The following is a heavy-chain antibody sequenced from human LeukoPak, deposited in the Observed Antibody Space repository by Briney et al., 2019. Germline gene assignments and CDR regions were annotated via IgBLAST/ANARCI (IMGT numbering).Heavy chain of an antibody. J-gene: IGHJ4*02. V-gene: IGHV3-9*01. CDR3: AKDLLIRGLITTFDY. Sequence: GRSLRLSCAASGFTFDVYAMHWVRQAPGKGLEWVSGISWNSGSIGYADSVKGRFTISRDNAKNSLYLQMNSLIPEDTAFYYCAKDLLIRGLITTFDYWGQGTLVTVSS. CDR2: ISWNSGSI. D-gene: IGHD3-10*01. CDR1: GFTFDVYA.